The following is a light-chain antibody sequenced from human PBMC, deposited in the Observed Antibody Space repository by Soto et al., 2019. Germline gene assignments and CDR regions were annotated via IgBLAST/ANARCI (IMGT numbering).Light chain of an antibody. CDR1: QSVSSN. CDR2: KAS. CDR3: QQYHSYPHA. J-gene: IGKJ1*01. V-gene: IGKV3-15*01. Sequence: EIVMTQAPATRAVCPAEGATLLCRASQSVSSNLAWYQQKPGQAPKLLIYKASTRTTDVRSRFSGSGSGTEFTLTISSLQSEDFAVYYCQQYHSYPHAFGEGTKVDI.